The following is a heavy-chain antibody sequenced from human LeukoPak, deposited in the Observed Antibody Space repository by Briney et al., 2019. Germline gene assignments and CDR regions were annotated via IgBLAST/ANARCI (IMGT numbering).Heavy chain of an antibody. CDR2: ISYDGSNK. J-gene: IGHJ4*02. CDR3: AKDSTFVISSFDY. Sequence: GGSLRLSCAASGFTFSSYGMHWVRQAPGKGLEWVAVISYDGSNKYYADSVKGRFTISRDNSKNTLYLQMNSLRAEDTAVYYCAKDSTFVISSFDYWGQGTLVTVSS. V-gene: IGHV3-30*18. CDR1: GFTFSSYG. D-gene: IGHD2/OR15-2a*01.